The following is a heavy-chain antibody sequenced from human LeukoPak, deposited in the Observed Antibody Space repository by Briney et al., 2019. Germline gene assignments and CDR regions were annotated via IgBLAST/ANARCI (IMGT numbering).Heavy chain of an antibody. V-gene: IGHV1-69*04. D-gene: IGHD6-13*01. CDR3: ARARRIAAAGTDSLFGY. J-gene: IGHJ4*02. CDR1: GGTFSSYA. Sequence: GASVKVSCKASGGTFSSYAISWVRQALGQGLEWMGRIIPILGIANYAQKFQGRVTITADKSTSTAYMELSSLRSEDTAVYYCARARRIAAAGTDSLFGYWGQGTLVTVSS. CDR2: IIPILGIA.